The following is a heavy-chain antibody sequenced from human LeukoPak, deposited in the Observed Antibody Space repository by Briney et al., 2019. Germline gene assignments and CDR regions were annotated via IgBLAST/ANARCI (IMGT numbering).Heavy chain of an antibody. V-gene: IGHV1-8*01. CDR3: ARSAFGSGVYFDY. CDR1: GYTFTSYD. CDR2: MNPNSGDT. J-gene: IGHJ4*02. Sequence: ASVKVSCKTSGYTFTSYDINWVRQDTGQGLEWMGWMNPNSGDTGYAQKFQGRVTMTRDTSISTAYLELSSLRSEDTAVYYCARSAFGSGVYFDYWGQGNLVTVSS. D-gene: IGHD3-10*01.